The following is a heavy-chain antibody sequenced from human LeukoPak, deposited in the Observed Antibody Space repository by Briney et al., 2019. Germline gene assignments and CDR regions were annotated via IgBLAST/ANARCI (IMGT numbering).Heavy chain of an antibody. D-gene: IGHD4-23*01. Sequence: PGGSLRLSCAASGFTFSRYSMNWVRQAPGKGLEWVSYISSGTSTIYYADSVKGRFTISRDNAKNSLYLQMNSLRAEDTAVYYCAKDSGGNQFSYYMDVWSKGTTVTVSS. J-gene: IGHJ6*03. CDR1: GFTFSRYS. CDR3: AKDSGGNQFSYYMDV. CDR2: ISSGTSTI. V-gene: IGHV3-48*01.